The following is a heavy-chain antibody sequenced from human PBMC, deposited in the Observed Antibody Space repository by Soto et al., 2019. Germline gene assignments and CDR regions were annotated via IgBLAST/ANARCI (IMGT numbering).Heavy chain of an antibody. Sequence: GGSLRLSCAASGFTFSSYGMHWVRQAPGKGLEWVAVISYDGSNKYYADSVKGRFTISRDNSKNTLYLQMNSLRAEDTAVYYCAKDGRGDYFDFDYWGQGTLVTVS. CDR2: ISYDGSNK. V-gene: IGHV3-30*18. D-gene: IGHD4-17*01. J-gene: IGHJ4*02. CDR3: AKDGRGDYFDFDY. CDR1: GFTFSSYG.